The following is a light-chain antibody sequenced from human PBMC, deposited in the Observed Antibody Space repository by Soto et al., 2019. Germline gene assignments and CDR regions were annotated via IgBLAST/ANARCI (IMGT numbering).Light chain of an antibody. Sequence: DIQMTQSPSTLSASVGDRVTITCRASQSISRWLAWYQQKPGKAPKLLIYDATTLESGVPSRFTGRGSATEFTLTNSSVQPDDFATYYCHPYNSYWTLGQGTKVDIK. V-gene: IGKV1-5*01. CDR1: QSISRW. CDR3: HPYNSYWT. CDR2: DAT. J-gene: IGKJ1*01.